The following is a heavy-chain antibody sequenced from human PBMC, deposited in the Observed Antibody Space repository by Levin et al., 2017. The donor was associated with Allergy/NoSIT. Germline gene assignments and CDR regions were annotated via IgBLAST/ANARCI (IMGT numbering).Heavy chain of an antibody. J-gene: IGHJ6*02. V-gene: IGHV3-13*01. D-gene: IGHD2-21*01. CDR3: ARSPYSLNGMDV. Sequence: GGSLRLSCAASGFTFSSYDMHWVRQATGKGLEWVSAIGTAGDTYYPGSVKGRFTISRENAKNSLYLQMNSLRAGDTAVYYCARSPYSLNGMDVWGQGTTVTVSS. CDR2: IGTAGDT. CDR1: GFTFSSYD.